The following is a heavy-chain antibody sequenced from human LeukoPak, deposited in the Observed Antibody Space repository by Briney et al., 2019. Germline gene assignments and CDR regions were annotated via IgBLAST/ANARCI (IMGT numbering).Heavy chain of an antibody. Sequence: ASVKVSCKASGGTFSSYAISWVRQAPGQGLEWMGRIIPILGIANYAQKFQGRVTITADKSTSTAYMELSSLRSEDTAVYYCAIRRMTTVVINHGGDDYWGQGTLVTVSS. V-gene: IGHV1-69*04. D-gene: IGHD4-23*01. CDR1: GGTFSSYA. CDR2: IIPILGIA. CDR3: AIRRMTTVVINHGGDDY. J-gene: IGHJ4*02.